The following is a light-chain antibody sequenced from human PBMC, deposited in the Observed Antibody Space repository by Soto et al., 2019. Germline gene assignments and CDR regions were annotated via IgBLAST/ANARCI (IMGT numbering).Light chain of an antibody. V-gene: IGKV3D-15*01. CDR1: QNVANY. Sequence: EIVLTQSPATLSLSPGERATLSRRASQNVANYLDWYQQKPGQAPRLLIYESSNRATGIAARFSGSGSGTEFTLTISSLQSEDFAVYYCQQYNNWPPITFGQGTRLEIK. J-gene: IGKJ5*01. CDR2: ESS. CDR3: QQYNNWPPIT.